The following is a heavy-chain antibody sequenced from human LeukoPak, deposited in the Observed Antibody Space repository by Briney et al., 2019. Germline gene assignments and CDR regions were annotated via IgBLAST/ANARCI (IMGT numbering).Heavy chain of an antibody. Sequence: GGSLRLSCAASGFTVSSNYMSWVRQAPGKGLEWVSVIYSGGSTYYADSVKGRFTISRDNSKNTLYLQMNSLRAEDTAVYYCAKDSPPDLTPDHNWFDPWGQGTLVTVSS. V-gene: IGHV3-53*01. D-gene: IGHD1-14*01. CDR3: AKDSPPDLTPDHNWFDP. CDR1: GFTVSSNY. J-gene: IGHJ5*02. CDR2: IYSGGST.